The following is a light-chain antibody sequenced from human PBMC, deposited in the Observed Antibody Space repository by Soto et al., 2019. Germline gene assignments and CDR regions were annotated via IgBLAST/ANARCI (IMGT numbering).Light chain of an antibody. CDR3: SIVTNTTTTWL. V-gene: IGLV2-14*01. CDR2: EVT. CDR1: TTDLSGHNY. J-gene: IGLJ3*02. Sequence: QSALTQPASVSGSPGQSITISCTGTTTDLSGHNYVSWYQQHPGRAPKLIIFEVTKRPSGVSSRFSGSKSGKSASLTISGLLADDEGDYYCSIVTNTTTTWLFGGGTKVTVL.